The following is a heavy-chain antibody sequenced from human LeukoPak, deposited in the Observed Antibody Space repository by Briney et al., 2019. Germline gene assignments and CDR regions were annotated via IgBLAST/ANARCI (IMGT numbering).Heavy chain of an antibody. V-gene: IGHV4-4*07. D-gene: IGHD3-10*01. CDR2: IYTSGST. Sequence: PSETLSLTCTVSSASISSYSWSWIRQPAGKGLEWIGRIYTSGSTNYNPSLKSRVTMSIDTSTNQFPLRLTSVAAADTAVYYCARYYGSRILGYYMDVWGKGTTVTASS. CDR3: ARYYGSRILGYYMDV. J-gene: IGHJ6*03. CDR1: SASISSYS.